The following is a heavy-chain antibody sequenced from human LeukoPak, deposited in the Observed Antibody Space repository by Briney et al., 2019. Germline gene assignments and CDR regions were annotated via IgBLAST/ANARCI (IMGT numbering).Heavy chain of an antibody. CDR1: GGSFSGYY. CDR3: ARDLLNEGNHLDY. CDR2: IYYSGST. Sequence: TPSETLSLTCAVYGGSFSGYYWSWIRQPPGKGLEWIGYIYYSGSTYYNPSLKSRVTISVDTSKNQFSLKLSSVTAADTAVYYCARDLLNEGNHLDYWGQGTLVTVSS. D-gene: IGHD4-23*01. J-gene: IGHJ4*02. V-gene: IGHV4-30-4*01.